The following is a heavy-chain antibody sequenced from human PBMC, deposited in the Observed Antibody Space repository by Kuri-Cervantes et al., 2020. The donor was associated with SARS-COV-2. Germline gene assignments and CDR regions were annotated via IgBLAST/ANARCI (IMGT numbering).Heavy chain of an antibody. Sequence: ASVKVSCKASGYTFSNYGINWVRQAPGQGLEWMGMVKTNSGNTLYAQFFQGRVTMTRDTSTSTVYMELSSLTSEDTAIYYCYCAPKEGFDSWGQGTLVTVSS. CDR1: GYTFSNYG. V-gene: IGHV1-8*02. J-gene: IGHJ4*02. CDR3: YCAPKEGFDS. CDR2: VKTNSGNT. D-gene: IGHD2-21*01.